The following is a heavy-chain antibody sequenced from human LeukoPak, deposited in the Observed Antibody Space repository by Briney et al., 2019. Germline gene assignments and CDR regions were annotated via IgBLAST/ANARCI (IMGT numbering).Heavy chain of an antibody. CDR3: ARGPAPQYYYDSSGTPWGAFDI. V-gene: IGHV1-46*01. CDR1: GYTFTSYY. Sequence: ASVKVSCKASGYTFTSYYMHWVRQAPGQGLEWMGIINPSGGSTSYAQKFQGRVTMTRDTSTSTVYMELSSLRSEDTAVYYCARGPAPQYYYDSSGTPWGAFDIWGQGTMVTVSS. D-gene: IGHD3-22*01. CDR2: INPSGGST. J-gene: IGHJ3*02.